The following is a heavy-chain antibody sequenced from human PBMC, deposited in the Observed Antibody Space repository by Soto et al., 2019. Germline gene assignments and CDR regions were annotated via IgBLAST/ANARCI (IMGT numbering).Heavy chain of an antibody. Sequence: GGSLRLSCAASGFTFSSYAMHWVRQAPGKGLEWVAVISYDGSNKYYADSVKGRFTISRDNSKNTLYLQMNSLRAEDTAVYYCARGVIAVAEYYFDYWGQGTLVTVSS. CDR1: GFTFSSYA. CDR3: ARGVIAVAEYYFDY. J-gene: IGHJ4*02. CDR2: ISYDGSNK. D-gene: IGHD6-19*01. V-gene: IGHV3-30-3*01.